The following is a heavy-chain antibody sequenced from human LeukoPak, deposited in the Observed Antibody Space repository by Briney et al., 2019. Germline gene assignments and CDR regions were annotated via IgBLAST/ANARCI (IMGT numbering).Heavy chain of an antibody. D-gene: IGHD5-18*01. CDR2: INSDGSIT. J-gene: IGHJ6*02. CDR1: GFTFTTYW. CDR3: ARDAVDTANAV. Sequence: GGSLRLSCAASGFTFTTYWMHWVRQAPGKGLVWVSHINSDGSITSYADSVKGRFTVSRDNAKNTLYLQMNSLRAEDTAVYYCARDAVDTANAVWGQGTTVTVSS. V-gene: IGHV3-74*01.